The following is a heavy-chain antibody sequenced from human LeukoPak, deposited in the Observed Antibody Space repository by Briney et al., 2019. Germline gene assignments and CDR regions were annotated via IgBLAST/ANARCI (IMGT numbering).Heavy chain of an antibody. CDR1: GGSISTFH. CDR2: IFSSDIT. D-gene: IGHD1-26*01. V-gene: IGHV4-4*09. Sequence: MPSETLSLTCSVSGGSISTFHWHWIRQPPGKGLEWVGYIFSSDITNYNPSLRSRVTISVDTSKNQFSLKLRSVTAADTAVYFCARSDGIVGEEAWFDPWGQGTLVTVSS. CDR3: ARSDGIVGEEAWFDP. J-gene: IGHJ5*02.